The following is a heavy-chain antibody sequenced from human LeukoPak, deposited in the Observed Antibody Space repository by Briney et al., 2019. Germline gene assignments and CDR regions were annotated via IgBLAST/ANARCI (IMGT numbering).Heavy chain of an antibody. CDR2: IDYSGST. CDR1: DGSINSTSSY. D-gene: IGHD2-2*01. Sequence: PSETLSLTCTVSDGSINSTSSYWGWVRQPPGKGLEWIGSIDYSGSTNYNPSLKSRVTISVDTSKNQFSLKLSSVTAADTAVYYCARLGTTQTIVVVPAANWFDPWGQGTLVTVSS. V-gene: IGHV4-39*07. J-gene: IGHJ5*02. CDR3: ARLGTTQTIVVVPAANWFDP.